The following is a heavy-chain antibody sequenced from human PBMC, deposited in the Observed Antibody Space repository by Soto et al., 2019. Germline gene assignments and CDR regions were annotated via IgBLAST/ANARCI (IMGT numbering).Heavy chain of an antibody. CDR3: ARASSGAGSYSLSYDYYYGMDV. CDR2: IYYSRCT. D-gene: IGHD3-10*01. V-gene: IGHV4-59*01. J-gene: IGHJ6*02. Sequence: QVQLQESGPGLVKPSETLSLTCTVSGGSISSYYWSWIRQPPGKGLEWIGYIYYSRCTNYNPSLMSRVTLSVDTSQNQFSLKLSSVTAADTTVYYCARASSGAGSYSLSYDYYYGMDVWVQGTTVT. CDR1: GGSISSYY.